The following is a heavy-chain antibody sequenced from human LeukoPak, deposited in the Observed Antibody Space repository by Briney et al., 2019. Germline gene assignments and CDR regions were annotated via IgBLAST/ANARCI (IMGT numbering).Heavy chain of an antibody. CDR3: GNRGSSSGYYDY. D-gene: IGHD3-22*01. CDR1: GFPFSSYA. Sequence: LAGGSLRLSCAASGFPFSSYAMSWVRQAPGKGLEWVSAITSGGDGTYYADSVKGRFTISRDNSKNTLYLQMNSLRAEDTAVYYCGNRGSSSGYYDYWGQGTLVTVSS. J-gene: IGHJ4*02. V-gene: IGHV3-23*01. CDR2: ITSGGDGT.